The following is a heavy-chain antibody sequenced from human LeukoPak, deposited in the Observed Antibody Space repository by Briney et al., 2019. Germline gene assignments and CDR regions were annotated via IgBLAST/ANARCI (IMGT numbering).Heavy chain of an antibody. V-gene: IGHV4-59*01. CDR2: IYYSGST. J-gene: IGHJ4*02. CDR1: GGSISSYY. CDR3: AREGTTGWAF. D-gene: IGHD1-1*01. Sequence: SETLSLTCTVSGGSISSYYWSWIRQPPGKGLEWIGYIYYSGSTKYNPSFNSRVTMSVDTSKNQISLKLSSVTAADTAAYFCAREGTTGWAFWGQGTLVTVSS.